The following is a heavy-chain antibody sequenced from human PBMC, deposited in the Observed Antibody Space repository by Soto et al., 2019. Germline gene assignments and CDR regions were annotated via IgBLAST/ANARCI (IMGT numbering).Heavy chain of an antibody. D-gene: IGHD5-18*01. CDR1: GFTFSSYW. Sequence: PGGSLRLSCAASGFTFSSYWMHWVRQAPGKGLVWVSRINSDGSSTSYADSVKGRFTISRDNARNTLYLQMNSLRAEDTAVYYCARDPKAWIQYYYGMDVWGQGTTVTVSS. V-gene: IGHV3-74*01. J-gene: IGHJ6*02. CDR2: INSDGSST. CDR3: ARDPKAWIQYYYGMDV.